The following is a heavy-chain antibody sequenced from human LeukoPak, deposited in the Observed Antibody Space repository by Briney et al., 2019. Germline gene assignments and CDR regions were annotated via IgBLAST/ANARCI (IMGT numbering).Heavy chain of an antibody. CDR1: GGSISSSSYY. Sequence: PSETLSLTSTVSGGSISSSSYYWGWIRQPPGKGLESIGSIYYSGSTYYNPSLKSRVTISVDTSKNQFSLKLSSVTAADTAVYYCARGHQVPAAMQGYYYYYGMDVWGQGTTVTVSS. D-gene: IGHD2-2*01. CDR3: ARGHQVPAAMQGYYYYYGMDV. CDR2: IYYSGST. J-gene: IGHJ6*02. V-gene: IGHV4-39*01.